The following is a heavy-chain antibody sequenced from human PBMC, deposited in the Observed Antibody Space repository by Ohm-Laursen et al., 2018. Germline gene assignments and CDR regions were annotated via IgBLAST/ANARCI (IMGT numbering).Heavy chain of an antibody. V-gene: IGHV3-30*18. J-gene: IGHJ3*02. Sequence: SLRLSCTASGFTFSSYGMHWVRQAPGKGLEWVAVISYDGSNKYYADSVKGRFTISRDNSKNTLYLQMNSLRAEDTAVYYCAKPIDYYGSGSYLMAFDIWGQGTMVTVSS. CDR1: GFTFSSYG. CDR3: AKPIDYYGSGSYLMAFDI. D-gene: IGHD3-10*01. CDR2: ISYDGSNK.